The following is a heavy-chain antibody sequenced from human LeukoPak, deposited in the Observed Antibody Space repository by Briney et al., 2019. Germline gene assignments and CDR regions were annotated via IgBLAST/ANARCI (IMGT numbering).Heavy chain of an antibody. V-gene: IGHV4-59*01. D-gene: IGHD4-17*01. Sequence: KPSETLSLTCTVPGGSISSYYWSWIRQPPGKGLEWIGYIYYSGSTNYNPSLKSRVTISVDTSKNQFSLKLSSVTAADTAVYYCAATWALATTGTTIDAFDIWGQGTMVTVSS. CDR3: AATWALATTGTTIDAFDI. J-gene: IGHJ3*02. CDR1: GGSISSYY. CDR2: IYYSGST.